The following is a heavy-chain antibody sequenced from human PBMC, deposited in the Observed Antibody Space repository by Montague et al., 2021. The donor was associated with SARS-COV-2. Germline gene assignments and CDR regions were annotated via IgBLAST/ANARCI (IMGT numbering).Heavy chain of an antibody. CDR3: ARHVIRKVNVVVVALNWFDP. J-gene: IGHJ5*02. CDR2: IYYSGST. D-gene: IGHD2-15*01. Sequence: SETLSLTCTVSGGSISSSSYYWGWIRQPPGRGLEWIGSIYYSGSTYYNPSLKSRVTISVDTSKNQFFLKLSFVTAADTAVYYCARHVIRKVNVVVVALNWFDPWGQGTLVTVSS. V-gene: IGHV4-39*01. CDR1: GGSISSSSYY.